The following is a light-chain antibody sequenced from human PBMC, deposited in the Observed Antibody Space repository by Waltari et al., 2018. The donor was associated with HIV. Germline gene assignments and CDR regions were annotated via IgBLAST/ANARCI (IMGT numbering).Light chain of an antibody. CDR1: QSVRSN. J-gene: IGKJ2*01. V-gene: IGKV3-15*01. Sequence: EIVMTQSPATLSVSPGERPTLSCRASQSVRSNFAWYQQTPGQAPRLLISGAATRATGVPGRFSGSGSGTEFTLTISSLQSEDFAVYYCQQYSNWPYTFGQGTKLEIK. CDR2: GAA. CDR3: QQYSNWPYT.